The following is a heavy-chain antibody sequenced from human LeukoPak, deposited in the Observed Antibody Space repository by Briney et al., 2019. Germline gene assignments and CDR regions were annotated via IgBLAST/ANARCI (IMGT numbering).Heavy chain of an antibody. CDR2: ISYDGSNK. CDR3: AKGQKPLHNWFDP. Sequence: PGGSLRLSCAASGFTFSSYGMHWVRQAPGKGLEWVAVISYDGSNKYYADSVKGRFTISRDNSENTVYLQMNSLRAEDTAVYYCAKGQKPLHNWFDPWGQGTLVTVSS. CDR1: GFTFSSYG. J-gene: IGHJ5*02. V-gene: IGHV3-30*18. D-gene: IGHD1-26*01.